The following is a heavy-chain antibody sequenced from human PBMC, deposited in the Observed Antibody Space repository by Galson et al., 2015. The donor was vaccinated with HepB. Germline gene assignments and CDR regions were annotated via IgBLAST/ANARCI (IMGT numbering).Heavy chain of an antibody. CDR2: IVTSGAAT. CDR3: AKDIIVPAALGYFDL. J-gene: IGHJ2*01. V-gene: IGHV3-23*01. Sequence: SLRLSCAASGLTFGSYAMSWVRQPPGKGLEWVSTIVTSGAATYYADSVKGRFTISRDNSKNTLYLQMNSLRPEDTAVYYCAKDIIVPAALGYFDLWGRGTLVTVSS. CDR1: GLTFGSYA. D-gene: IGHD2-2*01.